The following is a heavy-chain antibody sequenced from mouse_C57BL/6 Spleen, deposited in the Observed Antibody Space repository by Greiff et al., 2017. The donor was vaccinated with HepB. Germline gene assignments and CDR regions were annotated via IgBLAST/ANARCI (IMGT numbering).Heavy chain of an antibody. CDR2: ISDGGSYT. CDR3: AREGELVYFDY. CDR1: GFTFSSYA. Sequence: EVQVVESGGGLVKPGGSLKLSCAASGFTFSSYAMSWVRQTPEKRLEWVATISDGGSYTYYPDNVKGRFTISRDNAKNNLYLQMSHLKSEDTAMYYCAREGELVYFDYWGQGTTLTVSS. D-gene: IGHD4-1*01. V-gene: IGHV5-4*01. J-gene: IGHJ2*01.